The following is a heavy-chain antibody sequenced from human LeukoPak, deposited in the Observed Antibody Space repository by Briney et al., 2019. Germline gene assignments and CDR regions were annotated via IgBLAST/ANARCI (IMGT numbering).Heavy chain of an antibody. D-gene: IGHD2-2*01. J-gene: IGHJ5*02. Sequence: SETLSLTCAVYGGSFSGYYWSWIRQPPGKGLEWIGEINHSGSSNYNPSLKSRVTISVDKSKHQFSLKLKSVTAAATSWLYCAGGGGYFTNTSCSLGCFDPWGQGTLVTVSS. CDR2: INHSGSS. CDR3: AGGGGYFTNTSCSLGCFDP. V-gene: IGHV4-34*01. CDR1: GGSFSGYY.